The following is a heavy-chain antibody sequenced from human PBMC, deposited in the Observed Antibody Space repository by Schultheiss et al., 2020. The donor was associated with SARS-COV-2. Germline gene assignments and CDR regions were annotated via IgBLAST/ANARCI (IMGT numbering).Heavy chain of an antibody. D-gene: IGHD6-19*01. J-gene: IGHJ4*02. CDR3: ARDLSGWYPLFDY. CDR2: ISYDGSNK. Sequence: GGSLRLSCVASGFTFTTYGIHWVRQAPGKGLEWVAVISYDGSNKYYADSVKGRFTISRDNSKNTLYLQMNSLRAEDTAVYYCARDLSGWYPLFDYWGQGTLVTVSS. V-gene: IGHV3-30*03. CDR1: GFTFTTYG.